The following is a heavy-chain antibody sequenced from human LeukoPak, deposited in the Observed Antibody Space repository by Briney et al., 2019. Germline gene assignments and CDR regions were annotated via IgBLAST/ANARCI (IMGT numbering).Heavy chain of an antibody. CDR1: GGTFSSYA. CDR3: ARARLLWFGELLSADAFDT. D-gene: IGHD3-10*01. V-gene: IGHV1-69*04. Sequence: ASVKVSCKASGGTFSSYAISWVRQAPGQGLEWMGRIIPILGIANYAQKLQGRVTMTTDTSTSTAYMELRSLRSDDTAVYYCARARLLWFGELLSADAFDTWGQGTMVTVSS. J-gene: IGHJ3*02. CDR2: IIPILGIA.